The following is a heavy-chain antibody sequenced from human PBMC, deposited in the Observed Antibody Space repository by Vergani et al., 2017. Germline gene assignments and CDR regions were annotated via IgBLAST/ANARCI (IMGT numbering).Heavy chain of an antibody. CDR2: IHHSVDT. CDR3: ARHRGSGGFFPSSYFYGMDV. J-gene: IGHJ6*02. Sequence: QVQLQESGPGLVKPSETLTLTCDVSDSSIMTNPYWGWFRQSPGKGLEWIGCIHHSVDTHYNSSLKSRVSISIVSSSKFSLSLTSVTAADTAIYYCARHRGSGGFFPSSYFYGMDVWGHETTVTVSS. CDR1: DSSIMTNPY. D-gene: IGHD3-10*01. V-gene: IGHV4-38-2*01.